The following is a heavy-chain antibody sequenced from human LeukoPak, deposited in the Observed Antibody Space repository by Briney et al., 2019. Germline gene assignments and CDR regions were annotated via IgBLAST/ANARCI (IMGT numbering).Heavy chain of an antibody. CDR2: INPNSGGT. J-gene: IGHJ4*02. CDR1: GYTFTGYY. D-gene: IGHD2-2*02. V-gene: IGHV1-2*02. CDR3: AREPSVVVPAAILDY. Sequence: ASVKVSCKASGYTFTGYYMHWVRQAPGQGLEWMGWINPNSGGTNYAQKFQGRVTMTRDTSISTAYMELSRLRSDDTAVYYCAREPSVVVPAAILDYWGQGTLVTVSS.